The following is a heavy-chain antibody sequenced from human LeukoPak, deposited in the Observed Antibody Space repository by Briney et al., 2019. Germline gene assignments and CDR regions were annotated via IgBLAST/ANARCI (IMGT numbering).Heavy chain of an antibody. Sequence: GGSLRLSCAGSGFGFSGHAISWVRQAPGKGLEWVSGTTGSGVSTYYADSVKGRFTISRDNFKNKLDLQMNSLRAEDTAVYYCAKAGSYYFVGRGCFLDFCGRGALVTVSS. J-gene: IGHJ4*02. V-gene: IGHV3-23*01. D-gene: IGHD3-10*02. CDR1: GFGFSGHA. CDR3: AKAGSYYFVGRGCFLDF. CDR2: TTGSGVST.